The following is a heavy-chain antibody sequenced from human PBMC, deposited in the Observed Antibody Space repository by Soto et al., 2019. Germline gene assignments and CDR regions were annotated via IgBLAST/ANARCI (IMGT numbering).Heavy chain of an antibody. Sequence: QVQLQQWGAGLLKPSETLSLTCAVYGGSFSGYYWSWIRQPPGKGLEWIGEINHSGSTNYNPSLTRRVTISVDTSENQFSLKLSSVTAADTAVYYCARGQGTVYYDSSGFPAPLDYWGKGTLVTVSS. CDR1: GGSFSGYY. J-gene: IGHJ4*02. V-gene: IGHV4-34*01. CDR2: INHSGST. CDR3: ARGQGTVYYDSSGFPAPLDY. D-gene: IGHD3-22*01.